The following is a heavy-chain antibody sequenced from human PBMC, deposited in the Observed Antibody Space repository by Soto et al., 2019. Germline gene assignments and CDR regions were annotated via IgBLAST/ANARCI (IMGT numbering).Heavy chain of an antibody. V-gene: IGHV3-23*01. CDR2: ISGSGGST. D-gene: IGHD3-16*01. Sequence: EVQLSESGGGLVQPGESLRLSCVASGFTFSSYAMSWVRQAPGKGLEWVSAISGSGGSTYYADSVKGRFTISRDNSKNTLYLQMNSLRAEDTAVYYCAKSPNYDYVWKRGFDPWGQGTLVTVSS. J-gene: IGHJ5*02. CDR1: GFTFSSYA. CDR3: AKSPNYDYVWKRGFDP.